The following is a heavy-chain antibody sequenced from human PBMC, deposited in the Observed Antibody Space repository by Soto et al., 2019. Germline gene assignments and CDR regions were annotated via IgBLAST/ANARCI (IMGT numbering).Heavy chain of an antibody. J-gene: IGHJ6*02. Sequence: SETLSLTCAVSGGSISSSNWWSWVRQPPGKGLEWIGEIYHSGSTNCNPSLKSRVTISVDKSKNQFSLKLSSVTAADTAVYYWARVGDYYGMDVWGQGTTVTVSS. V-gene: IGHV4-4*02. CDR1: GGSISSSNW. D-gene: IGHD2-15*01. CDR2: IYHSGST. CDR3: ARVGDYYGMDV.